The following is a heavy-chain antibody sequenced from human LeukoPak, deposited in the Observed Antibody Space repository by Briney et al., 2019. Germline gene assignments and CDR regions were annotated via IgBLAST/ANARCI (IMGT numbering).Heavy chain of an antibody. CDR1: GFSLSSYG. CDR2: IKFDGIQE. CDR3: ASGSLGHYYDSSGYEY. D-gene: IGHD3-22*01. Sequence: GRSLRLSCAASGFSLSSYGMNWVRRAPGKGLEWVGGIKFDGIQEFYADSVKGRFTVSKDTSKNTLHLQMDSLRAEDTAVYYCASGSLGHYYDSSGYEYWGQGTLVTVSS. J-gene: IGHJ4*02. V-gene: IGHV3-33*05.